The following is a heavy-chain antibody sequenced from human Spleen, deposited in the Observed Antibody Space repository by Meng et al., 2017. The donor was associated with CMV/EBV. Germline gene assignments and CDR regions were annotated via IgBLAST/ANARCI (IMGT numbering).Heavy chain of an antibody. CDR3: AREATQQLGSSSWFLGFDF. Sequence: GESLKISCAASGFTFSSYSINWVRQAPGKGLEWVSYISSRSTTIHYADSVKGRFTISRDNAKNSLYLQMNSLRAEDTAVYFCAREATQQLGSSSWFLGFDFWGQGTLVTVSS. CDR1: GFTFSSYS. D-gene: IGHD6-13*01. J-gene: IGHJ4*02. V-gene: IGHV3-48*04. CDR2: ISSRSTTI.